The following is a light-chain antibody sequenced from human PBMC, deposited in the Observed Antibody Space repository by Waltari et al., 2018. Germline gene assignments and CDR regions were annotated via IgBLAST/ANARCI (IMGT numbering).Light chain of an antibody. J-gene: IGLJ3*02. Sequence: QSVLTQPPSVSAAAGQRVTISCSGTDSDIGRNFVSWYKRVPGTAPRLLIYENIQRPSGVPARFPGSKSGTAATLDIAGLQTGDEAQYFCATWDSCLSLFGGGTTLTVL. CDR1: DSDIGRNF. CDR2: ENI. V-gene: IGLV1-51*02. CDR3: ATWDSCLSL.